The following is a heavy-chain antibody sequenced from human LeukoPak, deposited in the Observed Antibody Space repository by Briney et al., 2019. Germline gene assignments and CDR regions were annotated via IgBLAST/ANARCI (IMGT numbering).Heavy chain of an antibody. J-gene: IGHJ6*03. CDR1: GYTFTSYD. Sequence: GASGKVSCKASGYTFTSYDINWVRQATGQGLEWMGWMNPNSGNTGYAQKFQGRVTMTRNTSISTAYMELSSLRSEDTAVYYCARAWDGGNSDSYYYYYYMDVWGKGTTVTVSS. D-gene: IGHD4-23*01. V-gene: IGHV1-8*01. CDR3: ARAWDGGNSDSYYYYYYMDV. CDR2: MNPNSGNT.